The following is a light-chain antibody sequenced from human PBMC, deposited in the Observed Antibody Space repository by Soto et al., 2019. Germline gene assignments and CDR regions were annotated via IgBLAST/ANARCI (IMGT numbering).Light chain of an antibody. V-gene: IGLV2-8*01. J-gene: IGLJ1*01. CDR3: SAYAGSNNAV. CDR1: SSDVGGYNY. Sequence: QSALTQPPSASGSPGQSVTISCTGTSSDVGGYNYVSWYQQHPGKAPKLMIYEVNKLPSGVPDRFSGSKSGNTASLTVSGLQAEDEADDYCSAYAGSNNAVFGTGTKVTVL. CDR2: EVN.